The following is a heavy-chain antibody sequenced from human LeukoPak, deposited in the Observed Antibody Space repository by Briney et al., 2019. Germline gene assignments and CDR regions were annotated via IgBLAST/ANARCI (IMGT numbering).Heavy chain of an antibody. V-gene: IGHV4-39*01. D-gene: IGHD6-19*01. CDR2: IFYSGST. CDR3: ARLGHTNSGGLKGFDF. CDR1: GDSISSRGSY. J-gene: IGHJ4*02. Sequence: SETLSLTSSVSGDSISSRGSYWGWLRQPPGKGLEWIGNIFYSGSTHFDPSLKSRVTISIDTSKNQFSLKLRSVTAADTAVYYCARLGHTNSGGLKGFDFWGQGTLVTVSS.